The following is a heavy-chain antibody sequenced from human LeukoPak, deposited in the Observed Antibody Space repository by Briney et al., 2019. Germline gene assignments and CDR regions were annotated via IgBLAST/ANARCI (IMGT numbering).Heavy chain of an antibody. CDR3: ARVSVTTFHYYGVDV. V-gene: IGHV4-4*07. D-gene: IGHD4-4*01. CDR2: IYTSGST. CDR1: GGSISSYY. J-gene: IGHJ6*02. Sequence: SETLSLTCTVSGGSISSYYWSWIRQPAGKGLEWIGRIYTSGSTNYNPSLKSRVTMSVDTSKNQFSLKLSSVTAADTAVYYCARVSVTTFHYYGVDVWGQGTTVTVSS.